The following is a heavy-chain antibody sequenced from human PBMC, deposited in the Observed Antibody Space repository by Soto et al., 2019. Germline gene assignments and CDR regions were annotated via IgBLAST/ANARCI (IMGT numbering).Heavy chain of an antibody. Sequence: PSETLSLTCTVSGGSISSSSYYWGWIRQPPGKGLEWIGSIYYSGSTYYNPSLKSRVTISVDTSKNQFSLKLSSVTAADTAVYYCASLYRVGATTFDYWGQGTLVTGSS. J-gene: IGHJ4*02. CDR2: IYYSGST. D-gene: IGHD1-26*01. V-gene: IGHV4-39*01. CDR1: GGSISSSSYY. CDR3: ASLYRVGATTFDY.